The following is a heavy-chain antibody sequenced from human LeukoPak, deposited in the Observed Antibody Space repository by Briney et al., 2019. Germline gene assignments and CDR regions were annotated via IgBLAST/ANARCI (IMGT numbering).Heavy chain of an antibody. Sequence: PGGSLRLSCAASGFTFDDYGMSWVRQAPGKGLEWVSAISGSGGTTYYADSVKGRFTISRDNSRNTLYLQMNSLRAEDTAVYYCAKCPYGDYGWGYYFDYWGQGTLVTVSS. CDR1: GFTFDDYG. CDR2: ISGSGGTT. CDR3: AKCPYGDYGWGYYFDY. D-gene: IGHD4-17*01. V-gene: IGHV3-23*01. J-gene: IGHJ4*02.